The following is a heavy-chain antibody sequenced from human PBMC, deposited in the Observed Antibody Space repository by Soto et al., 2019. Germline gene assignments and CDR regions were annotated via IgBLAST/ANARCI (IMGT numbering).Heavy chain of an antibody. CDR1: GFRFSIYS. Sequence: EVQLVESGGGLVQPGGSLRLSCAASGFRFSIYSMNWVRQAPGKGLEWSAYITSDIKMIKYADSVKGRFTISRDNDKNLVYLQMNSLRDEDTAVYYCARSVEGHFDYWGQGTVVTVST. CDR2: ITSDIKMI. CDR3: ARSVEGHFDY. J-gene: IGHJ4*02. V-gene: IGHV3-48*02. D-gene: IGHD6-19*01.